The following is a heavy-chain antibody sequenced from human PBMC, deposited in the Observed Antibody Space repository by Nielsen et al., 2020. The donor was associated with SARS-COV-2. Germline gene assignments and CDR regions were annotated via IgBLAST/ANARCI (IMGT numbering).Heavy chain of an antibody. CDR3: ARDGGSPDGNWFDP. CDR2: FDPEDGET. CDR1: GYTLTELS. Sequence: ASVKVSCKVSGYTLTELSMHWVRQAPGKGLEWMGGFDPEDGETIYAQKFQGRVTMTRDTSTSTVYMELSSLRSEDTAVYYCARDGGSPDGNWFDPWGQGTLVTVSS. V-gene: IGHV1-24*01. J-gene: IGHJ5*02. D-gene: IGHD1-26*01.